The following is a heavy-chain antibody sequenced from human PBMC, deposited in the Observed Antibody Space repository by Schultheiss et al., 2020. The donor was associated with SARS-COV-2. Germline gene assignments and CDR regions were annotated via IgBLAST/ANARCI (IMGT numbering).Heavy chain of an antibody. V-gene: IGHV4-30-4*02. CDR2: IYYSGST. Sequence: SETLSLTCTVSGGSISSGDYYWSWIRQPPGKGLEWIGYIYYSGSTYYNPSLKSRVTMSVDTSKNQFSLKLSSVTAADTAVYYCARHRDSSGWDYWGRGTLVTVSS. CDR3: ARHRDSSGWDY. D-gene: IGHD6-19*01. J-gene: IGHJ2*01. CDR1: GGSISSGDYY.